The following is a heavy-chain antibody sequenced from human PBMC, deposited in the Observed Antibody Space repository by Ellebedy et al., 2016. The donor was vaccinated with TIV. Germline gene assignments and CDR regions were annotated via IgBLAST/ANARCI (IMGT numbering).Heavy chain of an antibody. J-gene: IGHJ6*03. CDR3: ARESFWSAYYTLYYYYYMDV. CDR2: IYTSGST. Sequence: SETLSLTXTVSGGSISSDSYYLNWIRQPAGKGLEWIGRIYTSGSTNYNPSLKSRVTMSVDTSQNHFSLKLSSVTAADTAVYYCARESFWSAYYTLYYYYYMDVWGKGTTVTVSS. V-gene: IGHV4-61*02. D-gene: IGHD3-3*01. CDR1: GGSISSDSYY.